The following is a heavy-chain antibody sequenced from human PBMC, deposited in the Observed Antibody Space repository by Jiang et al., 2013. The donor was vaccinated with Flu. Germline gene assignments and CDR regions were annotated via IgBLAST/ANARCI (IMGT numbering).Heavy chain of an antibody. CDR1: GFTFSSYG. Sequence: RLSCAASGFTFSSYGMHWVRQAPGKGLEWVAFIRYDGSNKYYADSVKGRFTISRDNSKNTLYLQMNSLRAEDTAVYYCAKDRPWSIAAAGPTSGMDVWGQGTTVTVSS. CDR2: IRYDGSNK. D-gene: IGHD6-13*01. J-gene: IGHJ6*02. V-gene: IGHV3-30*02. CDR3: AKDRPWSIAAAGPTSGMDV.